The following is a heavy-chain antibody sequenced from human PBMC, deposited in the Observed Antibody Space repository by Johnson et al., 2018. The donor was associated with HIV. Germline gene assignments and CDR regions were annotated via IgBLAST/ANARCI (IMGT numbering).Heavy chain of an antibody. CDR2: ISWNSGNI. CDR1: GFTFDDYA. J-gene: IGHJ3*02. CDR3: AKDPYSRKDAFDI. V-gene: IGHV3-9*01. Sequence: VQLVESGGDLVQAGRSLRLSCAASGFTFDDYAIHWVRQAPGKGLEWVSGISWNSGNIGYADSVKGRFAISRGYSKNTLYLQMNSLRAEDTAVSYCAKDPYSRKDAFDIWGQGTMVTVSS. D-gene: IGHD1-14*01.